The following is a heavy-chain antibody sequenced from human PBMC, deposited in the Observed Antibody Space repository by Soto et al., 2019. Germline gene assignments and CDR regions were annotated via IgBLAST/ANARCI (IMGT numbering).Heavy chain of an antibody. CDR1: GYTFTSYG. CDR2: ISAYNGNT. V-gene: IGHV1-18*01. Sequence: ASVKVSCKASGYTFTSYGISWVRQAPGQGLEWMGWISAYNGNTNYAQKLQGRVTMTTDTSTSTAYMELRSLRSDDTAVYSCARGFGERFWSGYYSIDYWGQGTLVTVSS. D-gene: IGHD3-3*02. CDR3: ARGFGERFWSGYYSIDY. J-gene: IGHJ4*02.